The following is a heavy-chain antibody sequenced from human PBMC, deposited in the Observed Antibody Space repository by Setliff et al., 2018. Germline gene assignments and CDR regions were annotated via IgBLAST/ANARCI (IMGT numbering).Heavy chain of an antibody. CDR2: IYYSGTT. D-gene: IGHD2-2*02. V-gene: IGHV4-59*08. Sequence: GSLRLSCAASGFTFSRYWMTWVRQPPGKGLEWIGYIYYSGTTNCNPSLKSRVTISVDTSKKQFSLNLNSVTAADTDVYFCARHLSHCTMTTCYNNWFDPWGQGTLVTVSS. CDR3: ARHLSHCTMTTCYNNWFDP. J-gene: IGHJ5*02. CDR1: GFTFSRYW.